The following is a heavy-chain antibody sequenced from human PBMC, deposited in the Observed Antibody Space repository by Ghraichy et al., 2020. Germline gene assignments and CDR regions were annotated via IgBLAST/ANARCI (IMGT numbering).Heavy chain of an antibody. D-gene: IGHD2-8*01. J-gene: IGHJ6*02. Sequence: ASVKVSCKASGYTFTSYGISWVRQAPGQGLEWMGWISPDNGNTNYAQKLQGRVTLTTDTSTSTAFMDLRSLRSDDTAVYYCARDRGDIVPYGVDVWGQGTTVTVSS. CDR2: ISPDNGNT. CDR1: GYTFTSYG. V-gene: IGHV1-18*04. CDR3: ARDRGDIVPYGVDV.